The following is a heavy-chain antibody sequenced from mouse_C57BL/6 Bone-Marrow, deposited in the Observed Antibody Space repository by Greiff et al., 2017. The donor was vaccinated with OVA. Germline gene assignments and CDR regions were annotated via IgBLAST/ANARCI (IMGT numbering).Heavy chain of an antibody. CDR3: ARDAWYYGSRGGMDY. D-gene: IGHD1-1*01. V-gene: IGHV7-1*01. J-gene: IGHJ4*01. Sequence: EVNVVESGGGLVQSGRSLRLSCATSGFTFSDFYMEWVRQAPGKGLEWIAASRNKANDYTTEYSASVKGRFIVSRDTSQSILYLQMNALRAEDTAIYYCARDAWYYGSRGGMDYWGQGTSVTVSS. CDR2: SRNKANDYTT. CDR1: GFTFSDFY.